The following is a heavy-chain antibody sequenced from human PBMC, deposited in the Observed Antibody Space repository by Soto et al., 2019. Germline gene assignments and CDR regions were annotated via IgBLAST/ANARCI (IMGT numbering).Heavy chain of an antibody. V-gene: IGHV3-74*01. J-gene: IGHJ4*02. CDR3: ARGSSWLDAPFDY. CDR2: INSDGSST. Sequence: EVQLVESGGGLVQPGGSLRLSCAASGFIFSSYWMHWVRQAPGKGLVWVSRINSDGSSTTYADSVKGRFTISRDNAKNTLYLQMNSLRAEDTAEYYCARGSSWLDAPFDYWGQGTLVTVSS. D-gene: IGHD6-13*01. CDR1: GFIFSSYW.